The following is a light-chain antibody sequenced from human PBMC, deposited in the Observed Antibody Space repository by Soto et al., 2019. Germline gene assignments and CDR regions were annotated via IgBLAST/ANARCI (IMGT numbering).Light chain of an antibody. CDR3: PQYGSSPLT. CDR2: GAS. J-gene: IGKJ4*01. CDR1: QRVTSSY. V-gene: IGKV3-20*01. Sequence: EIVLTQSPGTLSLSPGERATLSCRASQRVTSSYLAWYQQKPGQAPRLLIYGASSRATGIPDRFSGSGSGTDFTLTISRLEPDDCAVYYCPQYGSSPLTFGGGTNVQIK.